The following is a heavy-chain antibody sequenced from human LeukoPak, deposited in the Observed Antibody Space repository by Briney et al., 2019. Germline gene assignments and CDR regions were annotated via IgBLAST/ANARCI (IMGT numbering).Heavy chain of an antibody. CDR1: GYTFTGYY. CDR2: INPNSGGT. J-gene: IGHJ1*01. D-gene: IGHD6-13*01. Sequence: ASVKVSCKASGYTFTGYYMHWVRQAPGQGLEWMGWINPNSGGTNYAQKFQGRVTITADKSTSTAYMELSSLRSEDMAVYYCARDPLYSSSFEYFQHWGQGTLVTVSS. CDR3: ARDPLYSSSFEYFQH. V-gene: IGHV1-2*02.